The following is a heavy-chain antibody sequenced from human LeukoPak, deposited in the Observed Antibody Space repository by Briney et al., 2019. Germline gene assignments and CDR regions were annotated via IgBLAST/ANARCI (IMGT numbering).Heavy chain of an antibody. CDR1: GYTFSGFY. J-gene: IGHJ6*03. V-gene: IGHV7-4-1*02. D-gene: IGHD4-11*01. CDR2: INTNTGNP. CDR3: ARARKYSNYDYYYYYMDV. Sequence: ASVKVSCKASGYTFSGFYIHWVRQAPGQGLEWMGWINTNTGNPTYAQGFTGQFVFSLDTSVSTAYLQISSLKAEDTAVYYCARARKYSNYDYYYYYMDVWGKGTTVTVSS.